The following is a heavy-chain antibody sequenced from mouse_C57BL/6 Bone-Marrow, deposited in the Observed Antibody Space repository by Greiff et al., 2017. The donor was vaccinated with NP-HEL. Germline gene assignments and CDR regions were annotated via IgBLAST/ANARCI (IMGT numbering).Heavy chain of an antibody. Sequence: VQLQQSGAELARPGASVKLSCKASGYTFTSYGISWVKQRTGQGLEWIGEIYPSSGNTYYNEKFKGKATLTADKSSSTAYMELRSLTSEDSAVYFCAWVGATRYFEVGGTGTTVTVSS. CDR1: GYTFTSYG. V-gene: IGHV1-81*01. CDR2: IYPSSGNT. CDR3: AWVGATRYFEV. J-gene: IGHJ1*03. D-gene: IGHD1-1*01.